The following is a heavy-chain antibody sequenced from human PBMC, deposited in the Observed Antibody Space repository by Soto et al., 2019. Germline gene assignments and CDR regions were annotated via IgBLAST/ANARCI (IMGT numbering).Heavy chain of an antibody. V-gene: IGHV3-7*02. D-gene: IGHD5-12*01. CDR3: LSGKSPSST. CDR1: GFSFSTFW. CDR2: INQDGSEE. Sequence: EVQVVESGGGLVQPGGSLRLSCVTSGFSFSTFWLNWVRQAPGRGLEWVANINQDGSEEYYVDSVKGRFTISRDNAQNSLYLQMHSLRVEDTAVYYCLSGKSPSSTWGQGTLVTVSS. J-gene: IGHJ5*02.